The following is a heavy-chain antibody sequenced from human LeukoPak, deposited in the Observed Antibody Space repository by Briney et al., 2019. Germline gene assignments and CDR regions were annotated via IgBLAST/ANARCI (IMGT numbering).Heavy chain of an antibody. CDR2: INPNSGGT. CDR3: ARFRATTVPHFDY. V-gene: IGHV1-2*02. J-gene: IGHJ4*02. CDR1: GYTFTGYY. Sequence: GASVKVSCKASGYTFTGYYMHWVRQAPGQGLEWMGWINPNSGGTNYAQKFQGRVTMTRDTSISTAYMELSRLRSDDTAVYYCARFRATTVPHFDYWGQGTLVTVSS. D-gene: IGHD1-26*01.